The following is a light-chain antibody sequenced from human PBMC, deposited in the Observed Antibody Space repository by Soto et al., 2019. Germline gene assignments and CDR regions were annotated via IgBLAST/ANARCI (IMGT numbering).Light chain of an antibody. CDR1: QTISSW. CDR3: QQYNSHPWT. CDR2: KAS. J-gene: IGKJ1*01. Sequence: DIPMTQSPSTLSASVGDRVTLTCRASQTISSWLAWYQQKPGKAPKLLISKASSLESGVPSRFSGSGSGTEFTLTISSLQPDDFATYYCQQYNSHPWTFGQGTKVESK. V-gene: IGKV1-5*03.